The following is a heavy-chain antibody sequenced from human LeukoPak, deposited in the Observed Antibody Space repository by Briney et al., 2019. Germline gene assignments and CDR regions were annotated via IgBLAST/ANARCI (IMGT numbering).Heavy chain of an antibody. D-gene: IGHD1-14*01. CDR1: GGSISSGGYY. J-gene: IGHJ6*03. CDR3: AKEPGALYYYYMDV. V-gene: IGHV4-30-2*01. Sequence: SQTLSLTCTVSGGSISSGGYYWSWIRQPPGKGLEWIGYIYHSGSTYYNPSLKSRVTISVDRSKYQFSLKLSSVTAADTAVYYCAKEPGALYYYYMDVWGKGTTVTVSS. CDR2: IYHSGST.